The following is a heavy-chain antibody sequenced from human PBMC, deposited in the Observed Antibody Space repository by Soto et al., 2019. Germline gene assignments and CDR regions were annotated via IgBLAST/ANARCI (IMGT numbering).Heavy chain of an antibody. J-gene: IGHJ2*01. CDR3: ARPLWRNASNWAHFDL. V-gene: IGHV3-30-3*01. D-gene: IGHD2-2*01. CDR2: ISYDGNNK. Sequence: QVQLVESGGGVVHPGRSLRLSWAASGLTFSSYAMHWVAKLPGRGLEWVTVISYDGNNKYYANSLMGRFTISRDNSKNTLYLRMNSLRAEDTAVYYCARPLWRNASNWAHFDLWGRGTLVTVSS. CDR1: GLTFSSYA.